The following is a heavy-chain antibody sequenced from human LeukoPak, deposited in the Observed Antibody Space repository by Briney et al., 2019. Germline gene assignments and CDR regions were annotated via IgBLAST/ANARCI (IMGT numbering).Heavy chain of an antibody. Sequence: GGSLRLSCAASGFTFSSYSMNWVRQAPGKGLEWVSPISSSSSYIYYADSVKGRFTISRDNDRSSLYLQMNSLRAEDTAVYYCARDGYSYGRGDFDYGGQGTLVTVSS. J-gene: IGHJ4*02. CDR3: ARDGYSYGRGDFDY. V-gene: IGHV3-21*01. D-gene: IGHD5-18*01. CDR1: GFTFSSYS. CDR2: ISSSSSYI.